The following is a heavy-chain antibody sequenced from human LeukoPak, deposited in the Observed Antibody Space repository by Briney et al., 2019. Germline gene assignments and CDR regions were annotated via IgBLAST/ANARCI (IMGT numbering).Heavy chain of an antibody. CDR3: VRGASSIAALNPFWYFDL. D-gene: IGHD6-6*01. CDR1: GYTFTSYY. J-gene: IGHJ2*01. CDR2: INPSGGST. Sequence: ASVKVSCKASGYTFTSYYMHWVRQGPGQGLEWMGIINPSGGSTSYAQKFQGRVTMTRDTSTNTVYMELSSLRSEDTAVFYCVRGASSIAALNPFWYFDLWGRGTLVAVSS. V-gene: IGHV1-46*01.